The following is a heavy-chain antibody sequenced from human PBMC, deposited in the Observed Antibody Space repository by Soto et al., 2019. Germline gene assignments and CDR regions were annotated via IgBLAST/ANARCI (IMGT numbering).Heavy chain of an antibody. D-gene: IGHD2-15*01. V-gene: IGHV1-24*01. CDR3: ATGPRMPSSRTKWYY. CDR1: GYTLTELS. Sequence: ASVKVSCKVSGYTLTELSMHWVRQAPGKGLEWMGGFDPEDGETIYAQKFQGRVTMTEDTSTDTAYMELSSLRSEDTAVYYCATGPRMPSSRTKWYYWGQGTLVTVSS. J-gene: IGHJ4*02. CDR2: FDPEDGET.